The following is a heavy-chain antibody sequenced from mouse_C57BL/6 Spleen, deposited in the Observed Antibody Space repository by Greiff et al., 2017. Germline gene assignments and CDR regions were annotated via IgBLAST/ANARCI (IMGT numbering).Heavy chain of an antibody. CDR2: IYPGDGDT. CDR1: GYAFSSSW. J-gene: IGHJ2*01. CDR3: ARRDYDFDY. Sequence: VQLQESGPELVKPGASVKISCKASGYAFSSSWMNWVKQRPGKGLEWIGRIYPGDGDTNYNGKFKGKATLTADKSSRTAYMQLSSLTSEDSAVYYCARRDYDFDYWGQGATLTVSS. V-gene: IGHV1-82*01. D-gene: IGHD1-1*02.